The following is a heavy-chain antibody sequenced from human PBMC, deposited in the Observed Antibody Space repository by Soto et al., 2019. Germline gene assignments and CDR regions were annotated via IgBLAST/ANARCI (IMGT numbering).Heavy chain of an antibody. D-gene: IGHD5-12*01. CDR3: VRIYSGYDDAGAFDI. Sequence: QLQVQESGPGLVKPSETLSLTCTVSGGSISSSAYFWGWIRQPPGKGLEWIGNIYYTGRTSYNPSLKSRITISIDTSKIRFSLKLSSVTAADTSVYFCVRIYSGYDDAGAFDIWGQGTMVTVSS. CDR2: IYYTGRT. V-gene: IGHV4-39*01. J-gene: IGHJ3*02. CDR1: GGSISSSAYF.